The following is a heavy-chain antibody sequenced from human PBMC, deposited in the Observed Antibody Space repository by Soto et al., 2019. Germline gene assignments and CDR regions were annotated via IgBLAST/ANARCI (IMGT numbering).Heavy chain of an antibody. D-gene: IGHD3-22*01. V-gene: IGHV1-24*01. Sequence: QVQLVQSGAEVKKPGASVKVSCKVSGYTLTELSMHWVRQAPGKGLEWMGGFDPEDGETIYAQKFQGRVTMTEDTSTDTANMELSSLRSEDTAVYYCATGGGRYYYDSSGYYHEYFQHWGQGTLVTVSS. J-gene: IGHJ1*01. CDR1: GYTLTELS. CDR2: FDPEDGET. CDR3: ATGGGRYYYDSSGYYHEYFQH.